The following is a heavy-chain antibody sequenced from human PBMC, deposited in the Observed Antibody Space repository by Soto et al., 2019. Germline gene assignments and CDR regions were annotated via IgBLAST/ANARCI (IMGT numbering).Heavy chain of an antibody. CDR2: INHSGTT. CDR3: ARGSRSEGDTALASPIIYFAS. Sequence: PSETLSLTCAVYGGSFSGYYWSWIRQPPGKGLEWIGEINHSGTTNYNPSLKSRVTISVYTSKNQFSLELSSVTAADTAVFYCARGSRSEGDTALASPIIYFASWGQENLV. J-gene: IGHJ4*02. CDR1: GGSFSGYY. V-gene: IGHV4-34*01. D-gene: IGHD5-18*01.